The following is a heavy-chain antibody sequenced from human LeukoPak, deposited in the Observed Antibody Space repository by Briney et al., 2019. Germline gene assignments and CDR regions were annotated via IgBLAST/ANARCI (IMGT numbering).Heavy chain of an antibody. CDR2: ITASGTAM. J-gene: IGHJ4*02. D-gene: IGHD1-26*01. CDR3: ASSGSYRFDY. CDR1: GFTFSTYS. Sequence: GGSLRLSCAASGFTFSTYSMNWVRQAPGKGREWVSHITASGTAMFYADSVKGRFTISRDNAKNSLYLQMNSLRDENTAVYYCASSGSYRFDYWGQGTLVTVSS. V-gene: IGHV3-48*02.